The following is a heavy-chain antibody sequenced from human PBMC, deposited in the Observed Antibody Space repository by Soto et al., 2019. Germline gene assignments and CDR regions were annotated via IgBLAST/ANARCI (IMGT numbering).Heavy chain of an antibody. CDR1: GFSLSTSGMC. V-gene: IGHV2-70*11. CDR3: ARIMVVRGVRFNTPEIDY. Sequence: SGPTLVNPTQTLTLTCTFSGFSLSTSGMCVSWIRQPPGKALEWLARIDWDDDKYYSTSLKTRLTISKDTSKDQVVLTMTNMDPVDTATYYCARIMVVRGVRFNTPEIDYWGQGTLVTVSS. J-gene: IGHJ4*02. CDR2: IDWDDDK. D-gene: IGHD3-10*01.